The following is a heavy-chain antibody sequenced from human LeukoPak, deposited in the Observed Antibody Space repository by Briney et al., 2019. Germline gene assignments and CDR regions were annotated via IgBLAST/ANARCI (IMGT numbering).Heavy chain of an antibody. D-gene: IGHD2-21*02. CDR3: ARENRVTVLVPGLDP. Sequence: ASVKVSCKASGYTFTDYYMHWVRQAPGQGLEWMGWINPKSGGTSYAQKFQGRVTMTRDTSIRTAYMDLSSLRSDDTAVYYCARENRVTVLVPGLDPWGQGTLVTVSS. CDR1: GYTFTDYY. CDR2: INPKSGGT. V-gene: IGHV1-2*02. J-gene: IGHJ5*02.